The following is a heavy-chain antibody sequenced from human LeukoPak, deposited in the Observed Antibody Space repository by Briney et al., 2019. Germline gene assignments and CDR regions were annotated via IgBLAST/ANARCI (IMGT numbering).Heavy chain of an antibody. CDR2: ITDSGTNT. CDR1: GFTFRSYA. V-gene: IGHV3-23*01. J-gene: IGHJ5*02. D-gene: IGHD6-19*01. Sequence: GGSLRLSCAVSGFTFRSYAMNWVRQAPGKGLEWVSVITDSGTNTYYGDSVKGRFTVSRDNSKNTLYLQMNSLRAEDTAVYYCAKGSGSGWYGWLDRWGQGTLVTVSS. CDR3: AKGSGSGWYGWLDR.